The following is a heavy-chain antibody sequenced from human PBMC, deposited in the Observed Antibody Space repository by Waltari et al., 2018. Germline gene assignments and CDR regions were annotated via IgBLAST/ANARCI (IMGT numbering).Heavy chain of an antibody. V-gene: IGHV3-23*01. J-gene: IGHJ3*02. CDR1: GFTFRSYA. D-gene: IGHD4-17*01. CDR2: ISGGDGRP. Sequence: EVQLMESGGGLVQPGGSLGLSCAASGFTFRSYAMSWVRQAAGKGWEWVAAISGGDGRPDYAASVKGRFTISRDNSKSTLYLQMNSLRAEDTAIYYCAKDMWMYDDYSTDPFDIRGQGTMVTVSS. CDR3: AKDMWMYDDYSTDPFDI.